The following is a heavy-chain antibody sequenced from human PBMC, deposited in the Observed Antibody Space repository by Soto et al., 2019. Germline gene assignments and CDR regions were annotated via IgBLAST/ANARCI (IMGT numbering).Heavy chain of an antibody. D-gene: IGHD2-21*02. Sequence: QVQLVESGGGLVKPGGSLRLSCAASGFTFSDYYMSWIRQAPGKGLEWVSYISSSSSYTNYADSVKGRFTISRDNAKNSLYLQMNSLRAEDTAVYYCARVKGDCGGDCYPYQIYWYFDLWGRGTLVTVSS. CDR3: ARVKGDCGGDCYPYQIYWYFDL. CDR2: ISSSSSYT. J-gene: IGHJ2*01. CDR1: GFTFSDYY. V-gene: IGHV3-11*05.